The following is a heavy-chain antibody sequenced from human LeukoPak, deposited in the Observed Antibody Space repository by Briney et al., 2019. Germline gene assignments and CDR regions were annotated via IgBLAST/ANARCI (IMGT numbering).Heavy chain of an antibody. Sequence: ASVKVSCKASGYTFTSYYMHWVRQAPGQGLEWMGIINPSGGSTSYAQKFQGRVTMTRDMSTSTVYMELSSLRSEDTAVYYCARVEGLSTVTPGAFDIWGQGTMVTVSS. CDR3: ARVEGLSTVTPGAFDI. D-gene: IGHD4-17*01. CDR2: INPSGGST. CDR1: GYTFTSYY. V-gene: IGHV1-46*01. J-gene: IGHJ3*02.